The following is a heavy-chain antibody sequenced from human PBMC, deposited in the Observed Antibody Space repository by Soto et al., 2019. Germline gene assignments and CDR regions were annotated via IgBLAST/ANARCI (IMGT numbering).Heavy chain of an antibody. CDR2: TYYRSKWYN. CDR1: GDSVSSNSAA. D-gene: IGHD6-19*01. CDR3: ARAVAGRGTLILVWFDP. Sequence: KQSQTLSLTCAISGDSVSSNSAAWNWIRQSPSRGLEWLGRTYYRSKWYNDYAVSVKSRITINPDTSKNQFSLQLNSVTPEDTAVYYCARAVAGRGTLILVWFDPWGQGTLVTVSS. J-gene: IGHJ5*02. V-gene: IGHV6-1*01.